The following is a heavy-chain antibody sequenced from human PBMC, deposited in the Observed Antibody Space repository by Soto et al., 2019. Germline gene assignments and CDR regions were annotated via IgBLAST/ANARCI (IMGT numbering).Heavy chain of an antibody. D-gene: IGHD1-26*01. Sequence: EVQLVESGGGLVQPGGSLRLSCAASGFTLSNFWMSWVRQALGKGLEWVASIKEDGSEKTYVDSVKGRFTISRDNAPNALYLQMNRRRVDDAAVYYCASYRALGCWGQGTAVIVSS. J-gene: IGHJ4*02. V-gene: IGHV3-7*03. CDR2: IKEDGSEK. CDR3: ASYRALGC. CDR1: GFTLSNFW.